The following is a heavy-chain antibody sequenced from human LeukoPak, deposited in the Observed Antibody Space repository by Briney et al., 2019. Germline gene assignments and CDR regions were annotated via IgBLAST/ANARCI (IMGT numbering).Heavy chain of an antibody. CDR1: GYTFTSYD. CDR3: ARDRDAAVAYFDY. CDR2: MNPNSGNT. D-gene: IGHD6-19*01. J-gene: IGHJ4*02. Sequence: ASVKVSCKASGYTFTSYDINWVRQATGQGLEWMGWMNPNSGNTGYAQKFQGRVTMTRNTSISTAYMELSSLRSEDTAVYYCARDRDAAVAYFDYWGQGTLVTVSS. V-gene: IGHV1-8*01.